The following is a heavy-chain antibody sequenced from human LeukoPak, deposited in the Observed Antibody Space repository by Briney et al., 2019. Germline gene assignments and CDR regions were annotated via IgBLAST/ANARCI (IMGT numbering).Heavy chain of an antibody. CDR3: ARDSGIVRAFDI. J-gene: IGHJ3*02. V-gene: IGHV4-39*07. D-gene: IGHD2-21*01. Sequence: PSETLSLTCTVSGGSISSGSYYWGWIRQPPGKGLEWIGSIYYSGSTYYNPSLKSRVTISVDTSKNQFSLKLSSVTAADTAVYYCARDSGIVRAFDIWAKGQWSPSLQ. CDR2: IYYSGST. CDR1: GGSISSGSYY.